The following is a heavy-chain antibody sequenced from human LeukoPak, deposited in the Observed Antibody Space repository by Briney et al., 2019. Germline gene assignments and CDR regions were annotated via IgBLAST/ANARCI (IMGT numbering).Heavy chain of an antibody. CDR2: INHDGSEK. J-gene: IGHJ4*02. Sequence: GGSLRLSCAASGFTFSSYWMSWVRQAPGKGLEWVANINHDGSEKYYVDSVRGRFTISRNNAKNSLFLQMNSLRAEDTAVYYCARMSADYWGQGTVVTVS. CDR1: GFTFSSYW. V-gene: IGHV3-7*05. CDR3: ARMSADY. D-gene: IGHD5/OR15-5a*01.